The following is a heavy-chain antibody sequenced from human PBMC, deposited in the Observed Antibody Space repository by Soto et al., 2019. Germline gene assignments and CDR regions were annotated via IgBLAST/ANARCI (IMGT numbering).Heavy chain of an antibody. D-gene: IGHD2-15*01. CDR1: GFIFKNYW. Sequence: EVSLVESGGGLVQPGGSLRLSCAASGFIFKNYWIHWVRQSPEKGLLWVSRIDSHGSSTTYADSVRGRFTISRDNANNTVYLQMTGLRADDTAIYFCARGEEVERWSIDSWGRGTVVTVSS. V-gene: IGHV3-74*03. J-gene: IGHJ4*02. CDR3: ARGEEVERWSIDS. CDR2: IDSHGSST.